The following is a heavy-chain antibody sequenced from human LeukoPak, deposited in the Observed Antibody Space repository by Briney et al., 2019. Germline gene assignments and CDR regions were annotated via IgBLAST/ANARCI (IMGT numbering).Heavy chain of an antibody. V-gene: IGHV1-8*01. Sequence: ASVKVSCKASGYTFTSYDINWVRQATGQGLEWMGWMNPNSGDTGYAQKFQGRVTMTRNTSISTAYMELSSLRSEDTAVYYCAILGVRGVIPFDDWGQGTLVTVSS. CDR2: MNPNSGDT. CDR1: GYTFTSYD. J-gene: IGHJ4*02. D-gene: IGHD3-10*01. CDR3: AILGVRGVIPFDD.